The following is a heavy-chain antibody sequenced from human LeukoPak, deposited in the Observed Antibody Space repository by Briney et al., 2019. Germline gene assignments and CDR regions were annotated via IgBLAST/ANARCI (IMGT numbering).Heavy chain of an antibody. V-gene: IGHV4-39*07. CDR1: GGSISSSSYY. CDR3: ARMRQQPYYYYHYMDV. J-gene: IGHJ6*03. Sequence: SETLSLTCTVSGGSISSSSYYWGWIRQPPGKGLEWIGSIYYSGSTYYNPSLKSRVTISVDTSKNQFSLKLSSVTAADTAVYYCARMRQQPYYYYHYMDVWGKGTTVTVSS. CDR2: IYYSGST. D-gene: IGHD6-13*01.